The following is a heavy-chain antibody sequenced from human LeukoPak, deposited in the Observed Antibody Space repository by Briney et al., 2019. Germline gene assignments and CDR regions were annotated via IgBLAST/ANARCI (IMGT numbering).Heavy chain of an antibody. V-gene: IGHV1-18*01. J-gene: IGHJ5*02. Sequence: GASVKVSCKASGYTFTSYGISWVRQAPGQVLEWMGWISAYNGNTNYAQKLQGRVTMTTDTSTSTAYMELRSLRSDDTAVYYCARLTRITIFGVVISEDGFDPWGQGTLVTVSS. D-gene: IGHD3-3*01. CDR2: ISAYNGNT. CDR3: ARLTRITIFGVVISEDGFDP. CDR1: GYTFTSYG.